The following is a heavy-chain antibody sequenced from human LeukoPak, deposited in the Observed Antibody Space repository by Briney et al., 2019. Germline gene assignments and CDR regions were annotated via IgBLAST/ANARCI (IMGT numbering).Heavy chain of an antibody. J-gene: IGHJ4*02. CDR2: IYSGGST. Sequence: PGGSLRLSCAASGFTVSSNYMSWVRQAPGKGLEWVSVIYSGGSTYDADSVKGRFTISRGNSKNTLYLQMNSLRAEDTAVYYCARGIAAVSYAFDYWGQGTLVSVSS. CDR3: ARGIAAVSYAFDY. CDR1: GFTVSSNY. V-gene: IGHV3-53*01. D-gene: IGHD6-13*01.